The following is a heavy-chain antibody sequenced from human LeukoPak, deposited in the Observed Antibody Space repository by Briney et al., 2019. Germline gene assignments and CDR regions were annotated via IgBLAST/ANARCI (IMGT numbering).Heavy chain of an antibody. CDR1: GFTFSSYA. Sequence: GGSLRLSCAASGFTFSSYAMSWVRQAPGKGLEWVAVIWYDGSNKYYADSVKGRFTISRDNSKNTLYLQMNSLRAEDTAVYYCARAMYSSSWSKGNYYGMDVWGKGTTVTVSS. V-gene: IGHV3-33*08. J-gene: IGHJ6*04. CDR3: ARAMYSSSWSKGNYYGMDV. CDR2: IWYDGSNK. D-gene: IGHD6-13*01.